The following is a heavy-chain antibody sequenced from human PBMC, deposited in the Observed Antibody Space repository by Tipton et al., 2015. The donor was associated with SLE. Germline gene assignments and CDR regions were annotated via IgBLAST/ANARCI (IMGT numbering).Heavy chain of an antibody. V-gene: IGHV4-59*12. CDR2: IYYSGST. CDR3: ARALSKRAADWFDP. Sequence: TLSLTCTVSGGSISSYYWSWIRQPPGKGLEWIGYIYYSGSTYYNPSLKSRVTISVDTSKNQFSLKLSSVTAADTAVYYCARALSKRAADWFDPWGQGTLVTVPS. J-gene: IGHJ5*02. D-gene: IGHD6-13*01. CDR1: GGSISSYY.